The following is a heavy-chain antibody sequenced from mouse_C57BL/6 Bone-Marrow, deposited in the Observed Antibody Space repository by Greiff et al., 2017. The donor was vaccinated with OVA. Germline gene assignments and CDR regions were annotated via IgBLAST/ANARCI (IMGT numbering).Heavy chain of an antibody. J-gene: IGHJ1*03. Sequence: VKLVESGAELVKPGASVKLSCKASGYTFTSYWMQWVKQRPGQGLEWIGEIDPSDSYTNYNQKFKGKATLTVDTSSSTAYMQLSSLTSEDSAVYYCARSKELNWYFDVWGTGTTVTVSS. CDR1: GYTFTSYW. CDR3: ARSKELNWYFDV. V-gene: IGHV1-50*01. CDR2: IDPSDSYT.